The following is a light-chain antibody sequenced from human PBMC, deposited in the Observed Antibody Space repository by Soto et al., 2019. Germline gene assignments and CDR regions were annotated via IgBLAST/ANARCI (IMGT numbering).Light chain of an antibody. J-gene: IGLJ2*01. Sequence: QSALTQPASVSGSPGQSITISCTGTSSDVGDNNYVSWYQQHPGKAPILMIYDVNNRPSGVSNRFTGSKSGNTASLSISGLQAEDEADYYCSSYISSNVIFGGGTKLTVL. CDR1: SSDVGDNNY. V-gene: IGLV2-14*01. CDR2: DVN. CDR3: SSYISSNVI.